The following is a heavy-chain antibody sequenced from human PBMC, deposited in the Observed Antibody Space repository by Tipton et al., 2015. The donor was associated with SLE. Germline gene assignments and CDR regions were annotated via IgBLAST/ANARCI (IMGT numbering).Heavy chain of an antibody. CDR2: IYHSGSA. V-gene: IGHV4-4*02. CDR3: ARAIWYSGYYGRDV. Sequence: SLRLSCAVSGGSLTNSYWWTWVRQTPGKGLEWIGEIYHSGSANYNPSLKSRVTISVDKSKNQFSLKLRSMTAADTAVYYCARAIWYSGYYGRDVWGHGTTVTVSS. D-gene: IGHD6-13*01. J-gene: IGHJ6*02. CDR1: GGSLTNSYW.